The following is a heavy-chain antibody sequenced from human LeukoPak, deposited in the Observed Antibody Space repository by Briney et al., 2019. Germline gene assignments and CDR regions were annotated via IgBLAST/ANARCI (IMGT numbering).Heavy chain of an antibody. D-gene: IGHD1-26*01. V-gene: IGHV3-33*01. CDR3: ARIHGPTRAHYFFDY. CDR1: GFTLSNYH. Sequence: GESLRLSCAASGFTLSNYHMHWFRQAPGKGLEWVAVISHDGSNTFYVDSVQGRFIISRDKSKNTLNLQMNSLRAEDSAVYYCARIHGPTRAHYFFDYWGQGTLVTVSS. CDR2: ISHDGSNT. J-gene: IGHJ4*02.